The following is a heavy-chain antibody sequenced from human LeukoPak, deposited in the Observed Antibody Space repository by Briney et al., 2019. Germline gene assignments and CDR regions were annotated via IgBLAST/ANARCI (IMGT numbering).Heavy chain of an antibody. Sequence: SETLSLTCTVSGGSINSNSYYWGWIRQPPGKGLEWIGSFHYSGSSYYNPSLKSRVTISVDTSKNQFSLKLNSVTAADRAVCYCASQYTYAYDFDYWGQGTLVTVSS. D-gene: IGHD5-18*01. J-gene: IGHJ4*02. CDR2: FHYSGSS. V-gene: IGHV4-39*01. CDR3: ASQYTYAYDFDY. CDR1: GGSINSNSYY.